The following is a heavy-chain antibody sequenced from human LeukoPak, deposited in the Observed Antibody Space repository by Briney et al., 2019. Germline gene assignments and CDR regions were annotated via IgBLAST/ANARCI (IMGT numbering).Heavy chain of an antibody. CDR1: GYTFTRNG. D-gene: IGHD6-19*01. J-gene: IGHJ5*02. Sequence: ASVKVSCKASGYTFTRNGISWVRQAPGQGREWMGWISVYNGNTNYAQKLQGRVTMTTDTSTSTAYMELRSLRSDDTAVYFCARTYSSGWSNWFDPWGQGTLVTVSS. CDR3: ARTYSSGWSNWFDP. V-gene: IGHV1-18*01. CDR2: ISVYNGNT.